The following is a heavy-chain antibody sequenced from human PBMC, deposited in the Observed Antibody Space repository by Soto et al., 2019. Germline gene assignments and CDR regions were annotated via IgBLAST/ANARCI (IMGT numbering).Heavy chain of an antibody. CDR2: IFYSGST. Sequence: ETLSLTCTVSGGSISSSSFYWGWIRQPPGKGLEWIGSIFYSGSTYYNPSLRSRLTISVDTSKNRFSLKLSSVTAADTAVYYCASPSIAAAGTAFDYWGQGTLVTVSS. D-gene: IGHD6-13*01. V-gene: IGHV4-39*01. CDR3: ASPSIAAAGTAFDY. J-gene: IGHJ4*02. CDR1: GGSISSSSFY.